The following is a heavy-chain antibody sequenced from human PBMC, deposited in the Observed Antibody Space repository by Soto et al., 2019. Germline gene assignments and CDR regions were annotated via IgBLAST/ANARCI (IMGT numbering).Heavy chain of an antibody. CDR1: GFTFDDYA. V-gene: IGHV3-9*01. CDR3: AKDGGGSSSGYYYYYYMDV. D-gene: IGHD6-6*01. CDR2: ISWNSGSI. Sequence: GGSLRLSCAASGFTFDDYAMHWVRQAPGKGLEWVSGISWNSGSIGYADSVKGRFTISRDNAKNSLYLQMNSLRAEDTALYYCAKDGGGSSSGYYYYYYMDVWGKGTTVTVSS. J-gene: IGHJ6*03.